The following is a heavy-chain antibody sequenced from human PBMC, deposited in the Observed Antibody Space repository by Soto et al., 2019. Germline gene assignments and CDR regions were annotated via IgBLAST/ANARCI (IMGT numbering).Heavy chain of an antibody. D-gene: IGHD3-10*01. Sequence: EVQLVESGGGLVQPGGSLRLSCAASGFTFSDHYMDWVRQAPGKGLEWVGRSKNKADSYNTEYAASVKGRFTIARDGSKNSLFLQMNSMKTEDTAGYYCTVWGSGNDFGAAWGQGILVTVSS. CDR1: GFTFSDHY. V-gene: IGHV3-72*01. CDR3: TVWGSGNDFGAA. CDR2: SKNKADSYNT. J-gene: IGHJ4*02.